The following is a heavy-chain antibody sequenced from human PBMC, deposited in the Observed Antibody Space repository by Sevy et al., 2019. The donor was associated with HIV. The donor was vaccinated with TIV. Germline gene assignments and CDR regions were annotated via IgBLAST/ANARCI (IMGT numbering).Heavy chain of an antibody. CDR2: INHSGST. CDR1: GGSFSGYY. Sequence: SETLSLTCAVYGGSFSGYYWSWIRQPPGKGLEWIGEINHSGSTNYNPSLKSRVTISVDTSKNQFSLKLSSVTAADTAVYYCARGPNSSSTSCYDPIYYYYYGIDVWGQGTTVTVSS. D-gene: IGHD2-2*01. J-gene: IGHJ6*02. CDR3: ARGPNSSSTSCYDPIYYYYYGIDV. V-gene: IGHV4-34*01.